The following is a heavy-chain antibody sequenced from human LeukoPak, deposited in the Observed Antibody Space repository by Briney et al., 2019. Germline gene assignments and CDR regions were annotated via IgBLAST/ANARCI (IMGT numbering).Heavy chain of an antibody. CDR1: GYTFTSYD. D-gene: IGHD5-24*01. CDR2: ISAYNGNT. V-gene: IGHV1-18*01. J-gene: IGHJ6*02. Sequence: ASVKVSCKASGYTFTSYDISWVRQAPGQGLEWMGWISAYNGNTNYAQKLQGRVTMTRDTSTSTAYMELRSLRSDDTAVYYCARDHGGYYRMDVWGQGTTVTVSS. CDR3: ARDHGGYYRMDV.